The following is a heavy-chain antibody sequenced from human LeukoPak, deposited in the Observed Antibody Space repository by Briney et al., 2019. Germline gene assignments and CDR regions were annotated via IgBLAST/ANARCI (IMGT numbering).Heavy chain of an antibody. D-gene: IGHD3-22*01. J-gene: IGHJ4*02. V-gene: IGHV3-23*01. CDR3: ARGSTYYDSSGQVPFDY. CDR1: GFTFSSYA. Sequence: GGSLRLSCAASGFTFSSYAMSWVRQAPGKGLEWVSAISGSGGSSYYADSVKGRFTISRDNAKNSLYLQMNSLRAEDTAVYYCARGSTYYDSSGQVPFDYWGQGTLVTVSS. CDR2: ISGSGGSS.